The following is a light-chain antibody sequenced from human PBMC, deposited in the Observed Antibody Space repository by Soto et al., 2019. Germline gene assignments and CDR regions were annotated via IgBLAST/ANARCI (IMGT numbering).Light chain of an antibody. CDR3: QQYGSSPPIT. CDR2: GAS. CDR1: QSVSSSY. J-gene: IGKJ5*01. V-gene: IGKV3-20*01. Sequence: EIVMTQSPATLSVPPGERATLSCRGIQSVSSSYLAWYQQKPGQAPRLLIYGASSRATGIPDRFSGSGSGTDFTLTISRLEPEDFAVYYCQQYGSSPPITFGQGTRLEIK.